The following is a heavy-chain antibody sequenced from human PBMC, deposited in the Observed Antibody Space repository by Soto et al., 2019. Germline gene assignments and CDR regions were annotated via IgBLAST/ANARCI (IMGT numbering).Heavy chain of an antibody. D-gene: IGHD6-13*01. V-gene: IGHV1-8*01. J-gene: IGHJ6*02. CDR3: ARRGYSSSTYYYHYSGIDV. Sequence: QVQLVQSGAEVKKPGASVKVSCKASGYTFTSYDINWVRQATGQGLEWMGWMNPNSGNTGYAQKSQGRVTKTRNTSRSTAYLELSSPRSEDTVIYCGARRGYSSSTYYYHYSGIDVWGQGTTVTVSS. CDR2: MNPNSGNT. CDR1: GYTFTSYD.